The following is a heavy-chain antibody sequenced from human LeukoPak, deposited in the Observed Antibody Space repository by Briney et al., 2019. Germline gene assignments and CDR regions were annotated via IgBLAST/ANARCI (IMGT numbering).Heavy chain of an antibody. CDR3: ARVGDYYYYYYMDV. V-gene: IGHV4-34*01. CDR1: GGSFSGYY. D-gene: IGHD3-16*01. J-gene: IGHJ6*03. CDR2: INHSGST. Sequence: KPSETLSLTCAVYGGSFSGYYWSWICQPPGKGLEWIGEINHSGSTNYNPSLKSRVTISVDTSKNQFSLKLSSVTAADTAVYYCARVGDYYYYYYMDVWGKGTTVTVSS.